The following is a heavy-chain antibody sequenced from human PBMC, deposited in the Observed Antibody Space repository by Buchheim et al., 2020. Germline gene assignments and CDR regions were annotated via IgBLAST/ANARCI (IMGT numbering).Heavy chain of an antibody. J-gene: IGHJ6*02. CDR2: ISSSSSTI. V-gene: IGHV3-48*01. D-gene: IGHD3-10*01. CDR3: ARDFGDHPYGMNV. CDR1: GFTFSSYS. Sequence: EVQLVESGGGLVQPGGSLRLSCAASGFTFSSYSMNWVRQAPGKGLEWVSYISSSSSTIYYADSVKGRFTISRDNAKKSLFLQMNSLRAEDTAVYYCARDFGDHPYGMNVWGQGTT.